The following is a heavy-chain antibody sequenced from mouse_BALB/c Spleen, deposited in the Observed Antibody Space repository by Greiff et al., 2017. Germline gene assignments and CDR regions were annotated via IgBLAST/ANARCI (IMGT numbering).Heavy chain of an antibody. CDR2: ISYDGSN. Sequence: EVQLQQSGPGLVKPSQSLSLTCSVTGYSITSGYYWNWIRQFPGNKLEWMGYISYDGSNNYNPSLKNRISITRDTSKNQFFLKLNSVTTEDTATDYCARTARATGYFDYWGQGTTLTVSS. D-gene: IGHD3-1*01. CDR1: GYSITSGYY. CDR3: ARTARATGYFDY. J-gene: IGHJ2*01. V-gene: IGHV3-6*02.